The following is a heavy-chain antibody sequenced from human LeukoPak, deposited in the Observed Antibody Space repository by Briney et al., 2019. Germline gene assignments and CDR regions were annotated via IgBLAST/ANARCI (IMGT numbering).Heavy chain of an antibody. CDR1: GFPVSSNY. CDR2: IGGTGVRT. V-gene: IGHV3-23*01. Sequence: GSLRLSCAASGFPVSSNYMSWVRQAPGKGLEWVSTIGGTGVRTYYADSVKGRFTISRDNSKNTLYLQINSLRAEDTAVYFCAKDRLGGPYFFHYWGQGTLVTVSS. J-gene: IGHJ4*02. D-gene: IGHD3-16*01. CDR3: AKDRLGGPYFFHY.